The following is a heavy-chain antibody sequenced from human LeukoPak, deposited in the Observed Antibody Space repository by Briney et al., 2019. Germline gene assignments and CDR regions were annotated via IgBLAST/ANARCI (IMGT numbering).Heavy chain of an antibody. D-gene: IGHD6-19*01. J-gene: IGHJ4*02. CDR3: AKDFSSGWLALPLA. CDR2: ISYDGSNK. V-gene: IGHV3-30*18. Sequence: PGRSLRLSCAASGFTFSSYGMHWVRRAPGKGLEWVAVISYDGSNKYYADSVKGRFTISRDNSKNTLYLQMNSLRAEDTAVYYCAKDFSSGWLALPLAWGQGTLVTVSS. CDR1: GFTFSSYG.